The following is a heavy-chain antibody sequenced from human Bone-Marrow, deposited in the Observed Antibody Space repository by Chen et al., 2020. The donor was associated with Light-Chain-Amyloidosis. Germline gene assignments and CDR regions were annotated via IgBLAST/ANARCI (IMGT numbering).Heavy chain of an antibody. CDR3: ARSYSGYFDY. V-gene: IGHV4-61*02. CDR2: IYISRNT. Sequence: QVQLQESGPGLVKPSQTLSLTCTVSGGSIRSDNHYWSWIRQPAGKGLEWIGHIYISRNTNYNPSLKSRVTISLDTSKNQFSLNLSSVTAADTAVYYCARSYSGYFDYWGQGTQVTVSS. D-gene: IGHD5-12*01. J-gene: IGHJ4*02. CDR1: GGSIRSDNHY.